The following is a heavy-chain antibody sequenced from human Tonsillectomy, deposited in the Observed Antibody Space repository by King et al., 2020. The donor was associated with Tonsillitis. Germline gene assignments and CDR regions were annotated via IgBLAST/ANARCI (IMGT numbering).Heavy chain of an antibody. V-gene: IGHV3-23*04. CDR1: GFTFSSYA. J-gene: IGHJ6*02. CDR3: AKDRDFWSPHGMDV. D-gene: IGHD3-3*01. Sequence: VQLVESGGGLIQPGGSLRLSCAASGFTFSSYAMSWVRQAPWKGLEWVSGISGSGSSTYYADSVKGRFAISRDNSKNTLYLQMNSLRAEDTAVYYCAKDRDFWSPHGMDVWGQGTTVTVSS. CDR2: ISGSGSST.